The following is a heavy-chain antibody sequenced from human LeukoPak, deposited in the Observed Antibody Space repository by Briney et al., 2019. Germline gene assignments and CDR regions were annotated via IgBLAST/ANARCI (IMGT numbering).Heavy chain of an antibody. V-gene: IGHV3-48*03. CDR2: ISSGGSTI. D-gene: IGHD6-6*01. Sequence: GGSLRLSCAASGFTFSRHPMNWVRHAPGKGLEWVSYISSGGSTIYYADSVRGRFTISRDNAKNSLYLQMNSLRAEDTAVYYCARRLYSSSSFDYWGQGTLVTVSS. CDR1: GFTFSRHP. CDR3: ARRLYSSSSFDY. J-gene: IGHJ4*02.